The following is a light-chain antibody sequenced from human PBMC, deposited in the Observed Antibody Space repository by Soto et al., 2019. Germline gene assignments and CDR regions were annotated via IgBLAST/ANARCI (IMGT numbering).Light chain of an antibody. J-gene: IGKJ2*02. CDR1: QSVGSSY. CDR2: DAS. V-gene: IGKV3-20*01. Sequence: ENVLMQSPGTLSLSPGDRATLSCRASQSVGSSYLAWYQQKPGQTPRLLIYDASSRATGIPDRFSGSGSGTDFTLTISRLEPEDFAVYYCQQYETSPRTFGQGTKLEIK. CDR3: QQYETSPRT.